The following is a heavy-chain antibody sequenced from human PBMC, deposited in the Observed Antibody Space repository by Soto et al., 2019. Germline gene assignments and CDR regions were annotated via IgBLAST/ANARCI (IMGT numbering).Heavy chain of an antibody. V-gene: IGHV1-18*01. D-gene: IGHD4-17*01. CDR3: ARGRRLGYGDSADAFDI. J-gene: IGHJ3*02. CDR1: GGTFSSYA. CDR2: ISAYNGNT. Sequence: QVQLVQSGAEVKKPGSSVKVSCKASGGTFSSYAISWVRQAPGQGLEWMGWISAYNGNTNYAQKLQGRVTMTTDTSTSTAYMELRSLRSDDTAVYYCARGRRLGYGDSADAFDIWGQGTMVTVSS.